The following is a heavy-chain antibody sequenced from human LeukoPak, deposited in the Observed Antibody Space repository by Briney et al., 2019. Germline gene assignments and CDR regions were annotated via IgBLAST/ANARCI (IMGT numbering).Heavy chain of an antibody. D-gene: IGHD6-19*01. CDR3: AKDQDVGYSSGWYNY. CDR1: GFTFSVYG. CDR2: ISGSGGST. V-gene: IGHV3-23*01. Sequence: GGSLRLSCAVSGFTFSVYGMSWVRQAPGKGLEWVSAISGSGGSTYYADSVKGRFTISRDNSKNTLYPQMNSLRAEDTAVYYCAKDQDVGYSSGWYNYWGQGTLVPVSS. J-gene: IGHJ4*02.